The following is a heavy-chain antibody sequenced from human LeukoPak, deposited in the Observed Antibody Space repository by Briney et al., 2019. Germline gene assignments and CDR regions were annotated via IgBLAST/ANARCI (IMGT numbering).Heavy chain of an antibody. CDR1: GFTVSSNY. J-gene: IGHJ4*02. CDR3: AREVVRGVIDY. D-gene: IGHD3-10*01. Sequence: PGGSLRLSCAASGFTVSSNYMSWVRQAPGKGLEWVSVIYSGGSTYYADSVKGRFTISRDSSKNTLYLQMNSPRAEDTAVYYCAREVVRGVIDYWGQGTLVTVSS. V-gene: IGHV3-53*01. CDR2: IYSGGST.